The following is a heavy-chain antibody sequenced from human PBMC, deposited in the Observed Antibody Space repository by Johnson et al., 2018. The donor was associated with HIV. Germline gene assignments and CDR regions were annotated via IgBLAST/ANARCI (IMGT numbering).Heavy chain of an antibody. CDR2: IKQDGSEK. Sequence: VQLVESGGGLVQPGGSLRLSCAASGFTFGSYWMSWVRQAPGKGLEWVANIKQDGSEKYYVDSVKGRFTISRDNAKNSLYLQMNSLRAEDTAVYYCARGFGELRFFDIWGQGTMVTVSS. D-gene: IGHD3-10*01. J-gene: IGHJ3*02. CDR1: GFTFGSYW. CDR3: ARGFGELRFFDI. V-gene: IGHV3-7*04.